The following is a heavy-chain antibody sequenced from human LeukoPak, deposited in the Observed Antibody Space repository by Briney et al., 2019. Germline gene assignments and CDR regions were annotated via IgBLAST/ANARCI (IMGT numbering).Heavy chain of an antibody. D-gene: IGHD3-16*01. V-gene: IGHV3-21*01. CDR3: ARDQGGERWFDP. CDR1: GFTFGSYA. J-gene: IGHJ5*02. CDR2: ISSGSSFI. Sequence: PGGSLRLSCAASGFTFGSYAMNWVRQAPGKGLEWVSSISSGSSFIYYADSVKGRFTISRDNAKNSLYLQMNSLRAEDTAIYYGARDQGGERWFDPWGQGTLVTVSS.